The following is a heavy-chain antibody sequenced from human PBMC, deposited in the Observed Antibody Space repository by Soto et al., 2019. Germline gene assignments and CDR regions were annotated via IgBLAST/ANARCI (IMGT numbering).Heavy chain of an antibody. J-gene: IGHJ4*02. V-gene: IGHV3-7*01. CDR3: ARIGYSSSSLDY. CDR2: INQDGSQK. D-gene: IGHD6-6*01. Sequence: PGGSLRLSCAASKFTFSRYWMTWVRQAPGKGLEWVANINQDGSQKYYVDSMKGRFTISRDNAKNSLYLQINSLRAEDTAVYYCARIGYSSSSLDYWGQGTLVTVSS. CDR1: KFTFSRYW.